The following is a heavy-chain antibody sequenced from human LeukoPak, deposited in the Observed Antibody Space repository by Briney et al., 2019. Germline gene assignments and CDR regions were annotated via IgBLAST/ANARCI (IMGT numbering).Heavy chain of an antibody. J-gene: IGHJ4*02. Sequence: SETLSLTCAVSGGSLSGSYCTWVRQSPGEGLEWIGEINHSGRTNYNPSLQSRVTISLDTTRSQFSLILRSVTAADTAVYYCARAPCSSINCPLRFWGQGTLVTVSS. D-gene: IGHD2-2*01. CDR1: GGSLSGSY. CDR3: ARAPCSSINCPLRF. V-gene: IGHV4-34*01. CDR2: INHSGRT.